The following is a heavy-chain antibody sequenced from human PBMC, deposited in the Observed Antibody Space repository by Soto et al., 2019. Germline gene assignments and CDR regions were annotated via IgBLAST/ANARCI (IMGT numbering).Heavy chain of an antibody. J-gene: IGHJ5*02. CDR1: GYTFTSYT. CDR3: AVIVGSLPS. V-gene: IGHV1-3*01. D-gene: IGHD1-26*01. Sequence: GASVKVSCKTSGYTFTSYTMHWVRQAPGQSLELMGWLNSANGKSGYSQTFQGRVTITRDTSASTGYMELIRLKSEDTAVYYCAVIVGSLPSWGQGTLVTVSS. CDR2: LNSANGKS.